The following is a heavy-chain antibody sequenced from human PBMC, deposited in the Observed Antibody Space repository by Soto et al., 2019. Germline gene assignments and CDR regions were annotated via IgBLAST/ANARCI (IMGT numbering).Heavy chain of an antibody. CDR2: VFDSGYT. J-gene: IGHJ5*02. D-gene: IGHD2-8*01. V-gene: IGHV4-4*02. CDR1: GVSISSNHW. CDR3: ARVMEGGPYSWFDP. Sequence: SETLSLTCAVSGVSISSNHWWGWFRQPPGKGLEWIGEVFDSGYTRYNPSLESRVTISVDRSKKQFSLKLSSLTAADTAVYYCARVMEGGPYSWFDPWGQGTLVTVSS.